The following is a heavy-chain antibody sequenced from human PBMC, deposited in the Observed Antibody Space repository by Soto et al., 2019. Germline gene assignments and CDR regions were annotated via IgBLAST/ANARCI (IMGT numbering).Heavy chain of an antibody. Sequence: QFQLVQSGAEVKKPGSSVRVSCKASGDTFTFYSINWVRQAPGLGLGWMGRINPILSMSNYAQRFQCRVTMTADKSTSTAYMELSSLRSEDTAMYYCASSYGSGYRAFDYWGQGALVTVSS. D-gene: IGHD3-10*01. CDR3: ASSYGSGYRAFDY. V-gene: IGHV1-69*02. J-gene: IGHJ4*02. CDR1: GDTFTFYS. CDR2: INPILSMS.